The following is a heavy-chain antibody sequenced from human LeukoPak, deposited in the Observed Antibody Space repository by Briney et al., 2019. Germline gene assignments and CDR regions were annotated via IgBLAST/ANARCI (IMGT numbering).Heavy chain of an antibody. CDR3: ARGVEDYYYYYYMDV. V-gene: IGHV4-59*11. CDR1: GGSISSHY. CDR2: IYYSGST. J-gene: IGHJ6*03. Sequence: SETLSLTCTVSGGSISSHYWSWIRQPPGKGLEWIGYIYYSGSTNYNPSLKSRVTISVDTSKNQFSLKLSSVTAADTAVYYCARGVEDYYYYYYMDVWGKGTTVTVSS. D-gene: IGHD2-15*01.